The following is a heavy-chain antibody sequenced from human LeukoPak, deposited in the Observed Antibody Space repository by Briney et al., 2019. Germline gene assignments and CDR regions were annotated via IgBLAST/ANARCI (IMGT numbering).Heavy chain of an antibody. V-gene: IGHV4-59*01. CDR2: IYYSGST. Sequence: SETLSLTCTVSGGSISSYYWSWIRQPPGKGLEWIGYIYYSGSTNYNPSLKSRVTISVDTSKNQFSLKLSSVTAADTAVYYCARGDGSSWYGGSNWFDPWGQGTLVTVSS. D-gene: IGHD6-13*01. CDR1: GGSISSYY. CDR3: ARGDGSSWYGGSNWFDP. J-gene: IGHJ5*02.